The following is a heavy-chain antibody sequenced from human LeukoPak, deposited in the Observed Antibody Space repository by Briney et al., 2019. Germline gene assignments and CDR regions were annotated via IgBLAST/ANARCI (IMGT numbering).Heavy chain of an antibody. J-gene: IGHJ4*02. CDR2: IYYSGST. CDR1: GGSVSSGSYY. CDR3: ARNRYSGRYY. D-gene: IGHD1-26*01. V-gene: IGHV4-61*01. Sequence: SETLSLTCTVSGGSVSSGSYYWSWIRPPPGKGLEWIGYIYYSGSTNYNPSLKSRVTISVDTSKNQFPLKLSSVTAADTAVYYCARNRYSGRYYWGQGTLVTVSS.